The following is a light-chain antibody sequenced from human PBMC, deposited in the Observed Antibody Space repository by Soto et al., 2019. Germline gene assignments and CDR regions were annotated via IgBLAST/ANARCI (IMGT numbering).Light chain of an antibody. V-gene: IGKV1-5*03. J-gene: IGKJ1*01. CDR1: QSISSW. CDR2: RAS. CDR3: QQYDRASLT. Sequence: DIQMTQSPSTLSASVGDRVIITCRASQSISSWLAWYQQKPGKAPNLLIYRASTLKSGIPSRFSGSGSGTEFTLTISSLQPDDFATYYCQQYDRASLTFGQGTKVEIK.